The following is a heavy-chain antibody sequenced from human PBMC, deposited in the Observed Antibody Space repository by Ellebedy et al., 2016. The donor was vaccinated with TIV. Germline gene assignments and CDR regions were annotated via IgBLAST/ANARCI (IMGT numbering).Heavy chain of an antibody. CDR2: IWYDGSNK. J-gene: IGHJ3*02. Sequence: GESLKISCAASGFTFSSYGMHWVRQAPGKGLEWVAVIWYDGSNKYNADSVKGRFTISRDNAKSSLFLQMNSLRDEDTAVYYCARVGVLERRGAFDIWGQGTMVTVSS. CDR1: GFTFSSYG. V-gene: IGHV3-33*01. D-gene: IGHD1-1*01. CDR3: ARVGVLERRGAFDI.